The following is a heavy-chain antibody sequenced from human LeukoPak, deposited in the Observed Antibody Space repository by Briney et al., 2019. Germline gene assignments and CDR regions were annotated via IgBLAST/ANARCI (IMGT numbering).Heavy chain of an antibody. CDR1: GFTFSTYE. V-gene: IGHV3-7*01. D-gene: IGHD4-17*01. CDR2: IKQDGSEK. CDR3: ARGHTAVTRHFDF. J-gene: IGHJ4*02. Sequence: GGSLRLSCAASGFTFSTYEMSWVRQAPGKGLEWVAYIKQDGSEKYYVDSVKGRFTISRDDAKNLLYLDMNSLRAEDTAVYYCARGHTAVTRHFDFWGQGTLVTVSS.